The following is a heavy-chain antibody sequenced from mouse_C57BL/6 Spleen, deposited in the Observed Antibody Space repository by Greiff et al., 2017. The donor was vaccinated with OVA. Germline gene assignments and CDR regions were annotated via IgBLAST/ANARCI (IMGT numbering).Heavy chain of an antibody. CDR3: ARSYGSSFDYFDY. D-gene: IGHD1-1*01. V-gene: IGHV1-82*01. Sequence: QVQLQQSGPELVKPGASVKISCKASGYAFSSSWMNWVKQRPGKGLEWIGRIYPGDGDTNYNGKFKGKATLTADKSSSIAYMQLSSLTSEDSAVYCCARSYGSSFDYFDYWGQGTTLTVSS. CDR2: IYPGDGDT. J-gene: IGHJ2*01. CDR1: GYAFSSSW.